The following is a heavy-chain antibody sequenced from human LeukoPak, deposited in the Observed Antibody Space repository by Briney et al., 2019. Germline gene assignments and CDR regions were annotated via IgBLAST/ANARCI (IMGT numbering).Heavy chain of an antibody. Sequence: GGSLRLSCAASGFTFSNYELSWVRQAPGKGLEWVAYISSTGEAIYYADSVEGRFTISRDNAKNSLYLQMNSLRAEDTAVYYCAREMITVIVVVSAFDVWGQGTTVTVSS. CDR1: GFTFSNYE. D-gene: IGHD3-22*01. CDR2: ISSTGEAI. CDR3: AREMITVIVVVSAFDV. V-gene: IGHV3-48*03. J-gene: IGHJ3*01.